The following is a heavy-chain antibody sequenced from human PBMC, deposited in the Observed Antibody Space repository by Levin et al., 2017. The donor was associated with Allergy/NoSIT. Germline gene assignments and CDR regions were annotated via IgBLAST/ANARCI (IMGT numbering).Heavy chain of an antibody. CDR2: FDPEDGET. Sequence: GGSLRLSCNVSGYTLTELAMHWVRQAPGKGLEWMGGFDPEDGETIYAQKFQDRVTMTDDTSTDTAYMELSSLRSDDTAVYYCATLGSSGWYSNDYWGQGTLVSVSS. CDR1: GYTLTELA. V-gene: IGHV1-24*01. CDR3: ATLGSSGWYSNDY. J-gene: IGHJ4*02. D-gene: IGHD6-19*01.